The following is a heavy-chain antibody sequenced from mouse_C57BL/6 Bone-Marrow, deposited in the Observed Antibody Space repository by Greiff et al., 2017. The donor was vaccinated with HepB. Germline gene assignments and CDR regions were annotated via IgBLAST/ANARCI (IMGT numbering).Heavy chain of an antibody. J-gene: IGHJ2*01. CDR1: GYTFTNYW. D-gene: IGHD1-1*01. V-gene: IGHV1-63*01. Sequence: VKLMESGAELVRPGTSVKMSCKASGYTFTNYWIGWAKQRPGHGLEWIGDIYPGGGYTNYNEKFKGKATLTADKSSSTAYMQFSSLTSEDSAIYYCARRSPYYYGSSYGYWGQGTTLTVSS. CDR3: ARRSPYYYGSSYGY. CDR2: IYPGGGYT.